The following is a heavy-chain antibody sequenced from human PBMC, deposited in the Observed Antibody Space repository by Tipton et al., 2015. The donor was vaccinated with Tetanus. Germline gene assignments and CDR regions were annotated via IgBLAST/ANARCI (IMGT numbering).Heavy chain of an antibody. CDR2: INYSGTT. V-gene: IGHV4-34*01. D-gene: IGHD3-10*01. CDR1: GGSFSGYY. CDR3: AGDGEKIMTSDRRQRRATNYYYHYGLDV. Sequence: AGLVKPSETLSLTCAVYGGSFSGYYWNWIRQPPGKGLEWIGEINYSGTTNYNPSLKSRVTMSVDTSKNQITLTLKSVTAADTALYYCAGDGEKIMTSDRRQRRATNYYYHYGLDVWGQGTTVTVSS. J-gene: IGHJ6*02.